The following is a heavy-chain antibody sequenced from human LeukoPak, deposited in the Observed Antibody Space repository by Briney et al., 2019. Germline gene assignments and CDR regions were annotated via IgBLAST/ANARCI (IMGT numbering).Heavy chain of an antibody. CDR3: ARGGGYCTNNVCPPWFDP. J-gene: IGHJ5*02. V-gene: IGHV4-34*01. Sequence: SETLSLTRSVYGGSFSGFYWNWIRQPPGKGLEWIGEINHSGSTHYSPSLKSRLSISVDPSKNQFSLKLSSVTAADTAVYYCARGGGYCTNNVCPPWFDPWGQGALVTVSS. CDR1: GGSFSGFY. CDR2: INHSGST. D-gene: IGHD2-8*01.